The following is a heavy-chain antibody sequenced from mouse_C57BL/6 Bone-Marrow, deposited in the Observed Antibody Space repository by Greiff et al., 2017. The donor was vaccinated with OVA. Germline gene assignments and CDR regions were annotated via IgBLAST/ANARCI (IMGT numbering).Heavy chain of an antibody. CDR1: GFTFSDYY. CDR2: INYDGSST. V-gene: IGHV5-16*01. Sequence: EVKLVESEGGLVQPGRSMKLSCTASGFTFSDYYMAWVRQVPEKGLEWVANINYDGSSTYYLDSLMSRFIISRDNAKNILYLQMSSLKSEDTATYYCARGDYGNYDYWGQGTTLTVSS. CDR3: ARGDYGNYDY. D-gene: IGHD2-1*01. J-gene: IGHJ2*01.